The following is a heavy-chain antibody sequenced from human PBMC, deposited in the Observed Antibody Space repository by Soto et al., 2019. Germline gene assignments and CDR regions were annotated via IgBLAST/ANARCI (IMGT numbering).Heavy chain of an antibody. CDR3: ATVPTYYYDRSGYANAFDI. D-gene: IGHD3-22*01. CDR2: IYYSGST. J-gene: IGHJ3*02. V-gene: IGHV4-30-4*01. Sequence: TLSLTCTVSGGSINSGDYYWSWIRQPPGKGLEWIGYIYYSGSTYHNPSLKSRINISVDTSKNQFSLKLSSVTAADTAVYCCATVPTYYYDRSGYANAFDIWGQGTMVTVSS. CDR1: GGSINSGDYY.